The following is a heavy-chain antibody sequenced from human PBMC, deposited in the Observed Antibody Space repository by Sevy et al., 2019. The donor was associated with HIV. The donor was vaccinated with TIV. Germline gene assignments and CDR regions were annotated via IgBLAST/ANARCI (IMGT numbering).Heavy chain of an antibody. J-gene: IGHJ4*02. V-gene: IGHV4-38-2*02. Sequence: SETLSLTCTVSGYSISSGYYWGWIRQPPGKGLEWIGSLYHSGSTYYNPSLQSRVTISVDTSKIQFSLKLSPVTAADTAVYFCARVARFLEWLFRDSTPPHYFDYWGQGTLVTVSS. D-gene: IGHD3-3*01. CDR2: LYHSGST. CDR3: ARVARFLEWLFRDSTPPHYFDY. CDR1: GYSISSGYY.